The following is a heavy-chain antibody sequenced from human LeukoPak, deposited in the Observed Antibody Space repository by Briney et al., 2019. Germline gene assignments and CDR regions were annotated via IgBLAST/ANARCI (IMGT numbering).Heavy chain of an antibody. J-gene: IGHJ6*02. D-gene: IGHD4-23*01. CDR3: ARAHRTTVGPLYYYYGIDV. V-gene: IGHV1-69*04. CDR1: GGTFSSYA. Sequence: ASLKLSCKASGGTFSSYAISWVRQAPGQGLEWMGRIIPIVGITNYAQKFQGRVTITEAKSKSTAYMERSSLRSEDTAVYYCARAHRTTVGPLYYYYGIDVWGQGTTVTVSS. CDR2: IIPIVGIT.